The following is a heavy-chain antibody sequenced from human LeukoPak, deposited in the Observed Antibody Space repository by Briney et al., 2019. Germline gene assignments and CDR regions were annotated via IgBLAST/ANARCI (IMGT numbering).Heavy chain of an antibody. Sequence: GGSLRLSCAASGFTFSIYEMNWVRQAPGKGLEWVANIKQDGSEKYYVDSVKGRFTISRDNAKNSLYLQMNSLRAEDTAVYYCARDLSAPSYNWNDLMGLRYDFWSGYYTDYFDYWGQGTLVTVSS. D-gene: IGHD3-3*01. CDR1: GFTFSIYE. CDR2: IKQDGSEK. V-gene: IGHV3-7*01. CDR3: ARDLSAPSYNWNDLMGLRYDFWSGYYTDYFDY. J-gene: IGHJ4*02.